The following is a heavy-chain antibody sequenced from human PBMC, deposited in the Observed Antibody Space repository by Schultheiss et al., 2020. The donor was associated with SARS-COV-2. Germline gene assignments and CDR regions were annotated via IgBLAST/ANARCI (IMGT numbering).Heavy chain of an antibody. CDR2: INHSGST. V-gene: IGHV4-39*07. J-gene: IGHJ6*02. D-gene: IGHD6-13*01. CDR3: ARSPYSSSWLDV. Sequence: SETLSLTCTVSGGSISSSSYYWSWIRQPPGKGLEWIGEINHSGSTNYNPSLKSRVTISVDTSKNQFSLKLSSVTAADTAVYYCARSPYSSSWLDVWGQGTTVTVSS. CDR1: GGSISSSSYY.